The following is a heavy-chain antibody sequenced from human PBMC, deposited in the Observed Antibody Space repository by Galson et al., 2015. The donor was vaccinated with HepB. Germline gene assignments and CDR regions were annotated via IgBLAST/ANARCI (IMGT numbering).Heavy chain of an antibody. J-gene: IGHJ6*02. CDR1: GFTFSSYA. Sequence: SLRLSCAASGFTFSSYAMHWVRQAPGKGLEWVVVISYDGSNKYYADSVKGRFTISRDNSKNTLYLQMNSLRAEDTAVYYCARGLNGDLYYYYGMDVWGQGTTVTVSS. D-gene: IGHD4-17*01. CDR2: ISYDGSNK. CDR3: ARGLNGDLYYYYGMDV. V-gene: IGHV3-30*04.